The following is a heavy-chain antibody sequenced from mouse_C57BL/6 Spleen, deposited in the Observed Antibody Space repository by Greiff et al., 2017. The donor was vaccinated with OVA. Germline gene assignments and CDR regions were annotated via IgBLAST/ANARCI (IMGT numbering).Heavy chain of an antibody. D-gene: IGHD4-1*01. J-gene: IGHJ2*01. CDR2: IRNKANGYTT. CDR1: GFTFTDYY. V-gene: IGHV7-3*01. Sequence: EVNVVESGGGLVQPGGSLSLSCAASGFTFTDYYMSWVRQPPGKALEWLGFIRNKANGYTTEYSASVKGRFTISRDNSQSILYLQMNALRAEDSATYYCARYGANWGRFDYWGQGTTLTVSS. CDR3: ARYGANWGRFDY.